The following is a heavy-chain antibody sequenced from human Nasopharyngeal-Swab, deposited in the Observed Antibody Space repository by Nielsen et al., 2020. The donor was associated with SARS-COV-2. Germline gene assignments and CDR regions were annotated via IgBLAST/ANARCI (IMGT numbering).Heavy chain of an antibody. Sequence: SETLSLTCTVSGGAISSGGYYWSWILQHPGKGLEWIGYIYYSGSTYYNPSLKSRVTISVVTSKNQFSLKLSSVTAADTAVYYCARGLRDYVWGSYRSYFDYWGQGTLVTVSS. CDR3: ARGLRDYVWGSYRSYFDY. J-gene: IGHJ4*02. CDR1: GGAISSGGYY. CDR2: IYYSGST. D-gene: IGHD3-16*02. V-gene: IGHV4-31*03.